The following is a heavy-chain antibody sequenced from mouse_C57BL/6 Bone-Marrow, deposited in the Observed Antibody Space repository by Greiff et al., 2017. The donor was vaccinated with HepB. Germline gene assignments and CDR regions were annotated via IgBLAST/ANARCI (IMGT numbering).Heavy chain of an antibody. V-gene: IGHV1-82*01. J-gene: IGHJ2*01. D-gene: IGHD3-2*02. CDR2: IYPGDGDT. CDR3: ARYLSLGYFDY. Sequence: QVQLQQSGPELVKPGASVKISCKASGYAFSSSWMNWVKQRPGKGLEWIGRIYPGDGDTNYNGKFKGKATLTADKSSSTAYMQLSSLTSEDSAVYFCARYLSLGYFDYWGQGTTLTVSS. CDR1: GYAFSSSW.